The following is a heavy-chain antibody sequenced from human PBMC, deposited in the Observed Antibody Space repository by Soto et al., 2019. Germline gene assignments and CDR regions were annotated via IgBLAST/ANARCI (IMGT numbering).Heavy chain of an antibody. CDR2: IIPIFGTA. J-gene: IGHJ3*02. CDR3: ATKEGYCSSTSCYRSAFDI. CDR1: GGTFSSYA. Sequence: QVQLVQSGAEVKQPGSSVKVSCKASGGTFSSYAISWVRQAPGQGLEWMGGIIPIFGTANYAQKFQGRVTITADESTSTAYMELSSLRSEDTAVYYCATKEGYCSSTSCYRSAFDIWGQGTMVTVSS. D-gene: IGHD2-2*02. V-gene: IGHV1-69*01.